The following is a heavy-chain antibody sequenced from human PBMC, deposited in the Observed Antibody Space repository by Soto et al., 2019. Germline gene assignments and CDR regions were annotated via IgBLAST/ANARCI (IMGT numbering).Heavy chain of an antibody. D-gene: IGHD1-20*01. V-gene: IGHV4-61*08. CDR2: IYYSGTA. CDR3: TRVNGITSGGRYFDY. J-gene: IGHJ4*02. CDR1: GDSVSSGVYY. Sequence: QVQLEESGPGLVKPSQTLSLTYTVSGDSVSSGVYYWSWIRQPPGKGLEWIGYIYYSGTADYNPSLKSRVTMSVDTSKNQFSLKLTSVTAADTAIYYCTRVNGITSGGRYFDYWGQGSLVTVSS.